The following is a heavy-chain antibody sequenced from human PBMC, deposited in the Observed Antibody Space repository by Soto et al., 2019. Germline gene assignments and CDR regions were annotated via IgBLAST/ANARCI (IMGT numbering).Heavy chain of an antibody. D-gene: IGHD6-6*01. CDR2: ISGSGGST. CDR3: AKFSQQLALSDFDY. Sequence: GGSLRLSCAASGFTFSSYTMSWVHQAPGKGLEWVSAISGSGGSTYYADSVKGRFTISRDDSKNTLYLQMNSLRAEDTAVYYCAKFSQQLALSDFDYWGQGTLVTVSS. CDR1: GFTFSSYT. J-gene: IGHJ4*02. V-gene: IGHV3-23*01.